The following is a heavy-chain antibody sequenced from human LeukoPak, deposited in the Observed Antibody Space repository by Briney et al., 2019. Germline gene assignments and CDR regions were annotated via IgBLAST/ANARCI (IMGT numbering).Heavy chain of an antibody. Sequence: GGSLRLSCAASGFTFSSYAMRWVPQAPGKGLEWVSAISGSGGSTYYADSVKGRFTISRDNSKNTLYLQMNSLRAEDTAVYYCASYMVRGALFDYWGQGTLVTVSS. CDR2: ISGSGGST. D-gene: IGHD3-10*01. CDR3: ASYMVRGALFDY. J-gene: IGHJ4*02. CDR1: GFTFSSYA. V-gene: IGHV3-23*01.